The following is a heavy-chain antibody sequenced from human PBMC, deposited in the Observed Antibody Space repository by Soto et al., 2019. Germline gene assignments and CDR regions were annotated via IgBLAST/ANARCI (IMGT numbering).Heavy chain of an antibody. V-gene: IGHV3-7*01. J-gene: IGHJ4*02. CDR3: ATEVWVYYDFWSGYFDY. D-gene: IGHD3-3*01. CDR2: IKEDGSDM. Sequence: PGGSLRLSCAASGFTFSSYCMSWVRQAPGKGLEWVANIKEDGSDMYYVDSVKGRFTISRDNAKNSLYLQMNSLRAEDTAVYYCATEVWVYYDFWSGYFDYWGQGTLVTVSS. CDR1: GFTFSSYC.